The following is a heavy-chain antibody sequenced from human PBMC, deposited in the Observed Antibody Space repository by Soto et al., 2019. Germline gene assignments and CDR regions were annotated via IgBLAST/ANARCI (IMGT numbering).Heavy chain of an antibody. V-gene: IGHV4-4*02. D-gene: IGHD3-10*01. CDR2: FYHAGSP. J-gene: IGHJ3*01. CDR1: GVSISSSSW. CDR3: AGGSSFGGVFDF. Sequence: SDTLSLTCAVSGVSISSSSWWTWVRQSPEKGLEWIGEFYHAGSPDYNPSFQSRVLIILDKSKNTFFLRLTSVTAEDTAVFYCAGGSSFGGVFDFWGQGTTVTVSS.